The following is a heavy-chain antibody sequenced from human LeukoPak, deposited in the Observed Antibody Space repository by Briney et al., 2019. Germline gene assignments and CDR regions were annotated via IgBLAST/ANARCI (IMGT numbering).Heavy chain of an antibody. J-gene: IGHJ4*02. Sequence: NAGGSLRLSCAASGFTFSSYSMNWVRQAPGKGLEWVSSISSSSSYIYYADSVKGRFTISRDNSKNTLYLQMNSLRAEDTAVYYCARVTGRYWTKRSYYFDYWGQGTLVTVSS. V-gene: IGHV3-21*01. CDR2: ISSSSSYI. CDR3: ARVTGRYWTKRSYYFDY. CDR1: GFTFSSYS. D-gene: IGHD1-26*01.